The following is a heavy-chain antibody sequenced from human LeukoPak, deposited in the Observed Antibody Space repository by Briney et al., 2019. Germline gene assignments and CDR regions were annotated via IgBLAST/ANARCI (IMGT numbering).Heavy chain of an antibody. D-gene: IGHD3-10*01. CDR2: ISYDGSNK. CDR1: GFTFSSYG. Sequence: SGGSLRLSCAASGFTFSSYGMHWVRQAPGKGLEWVAVISYDGSNKYYADSVKGRFTISRDNSKNTLYLQMNSLRAEDTAVYYCAKDAYYGSGSYFDYWGQGTLVTVSP. J-gene: IGHJ4*02. V-gene: IGHV3-30*18. CDR3: AKDAYYGSGSYFDY.